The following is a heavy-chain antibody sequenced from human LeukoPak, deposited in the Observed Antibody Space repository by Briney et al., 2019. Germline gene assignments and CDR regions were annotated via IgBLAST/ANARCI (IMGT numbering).Heavy chain of an antibody. D-gene: IGHD3-22*01. CDR3: ATSLDYYDSSGYWDY. CDR1: GFTFSDYY. V-gene: IGHV3-11*01. CDR2: ISSSGSTI. J-gene: IGHJ4*02. Sequence: GGSLRLSCAASGFTFSDYYMSWIRQAPGKGLEWVSYISSSGSTIYYADSVKGRFTISRDNAKNSLYLQMNSLRAEDTAVYYCATSLDYYDSSGYWDYWGQGTLVTAPS.